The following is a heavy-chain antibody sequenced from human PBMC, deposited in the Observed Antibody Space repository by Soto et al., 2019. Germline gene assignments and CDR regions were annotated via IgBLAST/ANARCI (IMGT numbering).Heavy chain of an antibody. CDR3: ARQETASGCHPLSPFGH. CDR1: GASVRSSRFY. CDR2: IVSSGAM. V-gene: IGHV4-39*01. Sequence: PSETLSLTCSVSGASVRSSRFYWGWIRQTPGKGLEWIGSIVSSGAMHPNPSLRSRIDISLDSSQNKLSLDLFSVTAADTSVYYCARQETASGCHPLSPFGHWGPGLLVTVSS. D-gene: IGHD2-21*02. J-gene: IGHJ4*02.